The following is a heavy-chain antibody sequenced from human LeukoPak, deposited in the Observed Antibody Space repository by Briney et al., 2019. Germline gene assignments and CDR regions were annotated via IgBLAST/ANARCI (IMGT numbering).Heavy chain of an antibody. J-gene: IGHJ4*02. CDR1: GYSFTDYF. CDR2: INPNSGGT. Sequence: ASVKVSCKASGYSFTDYFIHWVRQAPGQGFEWMGWINPNSGGTNYAQKFQGRVTMTRDTSISTAYMELTSLTSDDTAVYFCARGGGGLAYWGPGTLVTVSS. V-gene: IGHV1-2*02. CDR3: ARGGGGLAY. D-gene: IGHD2-15*01.